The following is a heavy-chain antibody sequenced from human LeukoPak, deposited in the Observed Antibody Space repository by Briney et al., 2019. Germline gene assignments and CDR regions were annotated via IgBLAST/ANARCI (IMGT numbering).Heavy chain of an antibody. CDR2: MYYRGNT. D-gene: IGHD3-10*01. Sequence: SETLSLTCTVSGGSISSITYYWGWIRQPPGKGLEWVGHMYYRGNTFYNPSLKSRVTISVDTSKNQFSLKLSSVTAADTAVYYCARHVGRISITMVRGAKNPNWFDPWGQGTLVTVSS. CDR3: ARHVGRISITMVRGAKNPNWFDP. CDR1: GGSISSITYY. J-gene: IGHJ5*02. V-gene: IGHV4-39*01.